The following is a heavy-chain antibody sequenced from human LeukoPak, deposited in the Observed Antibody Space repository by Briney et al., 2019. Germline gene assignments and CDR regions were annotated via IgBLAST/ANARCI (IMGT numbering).Heavy chain of an antibody. D-gene: IGHD2-15*01. V-gene: IGHV3-23*01. J-gene: IGHJ5*02. Sequence: SGGSLRLSCAASGFTFNNYAMVWVRQGPGKGLEWVSAIRGSGDGTYYADSVKGRFTISRDNSKNTLYLQMNSLRAEDTAVYYCAKMVGLYNWFDPWGQGTLVTVSS. CDR3: AKMVGLYNWFDP. CDR2: IRGSGDGT. CDR1: GFTFNNYA.